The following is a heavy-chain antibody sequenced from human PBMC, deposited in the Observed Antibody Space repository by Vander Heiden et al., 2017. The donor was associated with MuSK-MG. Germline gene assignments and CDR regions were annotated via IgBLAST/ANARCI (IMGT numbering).Heavy chain of an antibody. CDR3: AHFRSRDYVWVSFRPHFDY. D-gene: IGHD3-16*02. V-gene: IGHV2-5*01. CDR2: TYWNEDN. Sequence: QITLKESGPTLVKPTQTLTLTCTFSGFSLTSIIVGVGWLRQPPGNALDLLALTYWNEDNRYSPSLKSSLTITRDTAKNQVVRTMTNMDPVDTATYYCAHFRSRDYVWVSFRPHFDYWGEGPRVTVSS. CDR1: GFSLTSIIVG. J-gene: IGHJ4*02.